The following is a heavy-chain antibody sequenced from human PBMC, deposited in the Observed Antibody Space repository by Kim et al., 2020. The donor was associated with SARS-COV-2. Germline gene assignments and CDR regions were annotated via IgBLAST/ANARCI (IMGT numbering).Heavy chain of an antibody. D-gene: IGHD6-13*01. J-gene: IGHJ6*02. Sequence: SETLSLTCAVYGGSFSGYYWSWIRQPPGKGLEWIGEINHSGSTNYNPSLKSRVTISVDTSKNQFSLKLSSVTAADTAVYYCARGNRRSSWFHYYYGMDVWGQGTTVTVSS. CDR3: ARGNRRSSWFHYYYGMDV. V-gene: IGHV4-34*01. CDR1: GGSFSGYY. CDR2: INHSGST.